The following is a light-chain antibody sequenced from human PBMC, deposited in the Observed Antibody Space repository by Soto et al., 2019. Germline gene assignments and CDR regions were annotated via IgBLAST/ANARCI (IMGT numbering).Light chain of an antibody. Sequence: DIQMTQSPSSLSASVGDRVTITCRASQGISNYLAWYQQIPGKVPKLLISAASTLQSGVPSRFSGSGSGTDFTLTISHLQAEDVANYYYQNYTTVPAFGGGTKVEIK. CDR2: AAS. J-gene: IGKJ4*01. V-gene: IGKV1-27*01. CDR3: QNYTTVPA. CDR1: QGISNY.